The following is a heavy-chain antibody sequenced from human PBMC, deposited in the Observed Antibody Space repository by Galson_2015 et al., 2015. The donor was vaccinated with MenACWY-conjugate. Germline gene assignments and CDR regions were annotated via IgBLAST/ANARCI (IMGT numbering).Heavy chain of an antibody. Sequence: LSLTCAVSGYSISSGYYWGWIRQPPGKGLEWIGSIYHSGSTYCNPSLKSRVTISVDTSKNQFSLKLSSVTAADTAVYYCARENRITFGGVIVGVYNWFDPWGQGTLVTVSS. CDR3: ARENRITFGGVIVGVYNWFDP. D-gene: IGHD3-16*02. V-gene: IGHV4-38-2*02. CDR2: IYHSGST. J-gene: IGHJ5*02. CDR1: GYSISSGYY.